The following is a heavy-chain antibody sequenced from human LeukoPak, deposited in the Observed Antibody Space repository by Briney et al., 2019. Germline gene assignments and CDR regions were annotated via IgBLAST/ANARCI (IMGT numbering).Heavy chain of an antibody. Sequence: GRSLRLSCAASGFTFSIYAMSWVRQAPGKGLEWVSVIGGSGGNTYYADSVKGRFTISRDNSKNTLYLQMSSLGAEDTALYYCAKCSIMGATYWFDPWGQGTLVTVSS. CDR1: GFTFSIYA. CDR3: AKCSIMGATYWFDP. J-gene: IGHJ5*02. D-gene: IGHD1-26*01. V-gene: IGHV3-23*01. CDR2: IGGSGGNT.